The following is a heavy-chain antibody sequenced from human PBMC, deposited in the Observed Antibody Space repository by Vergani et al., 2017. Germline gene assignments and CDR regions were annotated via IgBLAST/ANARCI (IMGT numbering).Heavy chain of an antibody. Sequence: QVQMQESGPGLVKPSQTLSLTCSVSGGAVNSGSNFWTWIRQPAGKGLEWIGYIYYSGSTNYNPSLKSRVTISVDTSKNQFSLKPSSVTAADTAVYYCARVGATWGRRWFDPWGQGTLVTVSS. CDR3: ARVGATWGRRWFDP. CDR1: GGAVNSGSNF. D-gene: IGHD1-26*01. CDR2: IYYSGST. V-gene: IGHV4-61*10. J-gene: IGHJ5*02.